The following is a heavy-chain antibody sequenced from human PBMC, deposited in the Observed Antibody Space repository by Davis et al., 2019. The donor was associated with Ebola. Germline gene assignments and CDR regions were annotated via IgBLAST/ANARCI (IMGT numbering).Heavy chain of an antibody. D-gene: IGHD4-17*01. CDR1: GFTFSSYG. Sequence: GESLKISCAASGFTFSSYGMHWVRQVPGKGLEWVAVISYDGSNKYYADSVKGRFTISRDNSKNTLYLQMNSLRAEDTAVYYCARDQLNVYGDFSFVLGLFDYWGQGTLVTVSP. CDR3: ARDQLNVYGDFSFVLGLFDY. J-gene: IGHJ4*02. CDR2: ISYDGSNK. V-gene: IGHV3-30*03.